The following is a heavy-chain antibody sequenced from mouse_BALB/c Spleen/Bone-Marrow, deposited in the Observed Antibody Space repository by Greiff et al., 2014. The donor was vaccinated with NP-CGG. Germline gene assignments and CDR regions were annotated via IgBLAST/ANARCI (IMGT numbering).Heavy chain of an antibody. CDR2: ISTYYGSA. V-gene: IGHV1-67*01. CDR3: TRGGRYDEVAY. J-gene: IGHJ3*01. Sequence: QVQLKESGPELVRPGVSVKISCKGSSYTFTDYAMHWVKQSHAKSLGWIGVISTYYGSANYNQKFKGKATMTVDKSSSTAYMELARLTSEDSAVYYCTRGGRYDEVAYWGQGTLVTVSA. D-gene: IGHD2-14*01. CDR1: SYTFTDYA.